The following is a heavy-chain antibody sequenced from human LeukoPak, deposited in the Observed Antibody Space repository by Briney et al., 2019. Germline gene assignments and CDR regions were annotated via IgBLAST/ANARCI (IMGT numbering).Heavy chain of an antibody. CDR2: ISSSGSTI. D-gene: IGHD3-9*01. Sequence: PGGSLRLSCAASGFTFSDYYMSWIRQAPGKGLEWVSYISSSGSTIYYADSVKGRFTISRDNAKNSLYLQMNSLRAEDTAVYYCARGENYYDILTGLGGGVDYWGQGTLVTVSS. CDR1: GFTFSDYY. J-gene: IGHJ4*02. V-gene: IGHV3-11*01. CDR3: ARGENYYDILTGLGGGVDY.